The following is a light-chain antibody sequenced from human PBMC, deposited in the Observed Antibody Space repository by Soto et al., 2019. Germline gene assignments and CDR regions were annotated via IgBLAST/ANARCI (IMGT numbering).Light chain of an antibody. J-gene: IGLJ2*01. CDR3: SSYTSSSTLGV. Sequence: QSALTQPASVSGSPGQSITISCTGTSSDVGGYNYVSWYQQHPGKAPKLMIYDVSNRPSGVSNRFSGSKSGNMASLTISGLQAEDEADYYCSSYTSSSTLGVFGGGTKLTV. CDR2: DVS. CDR1: SSDVGGYNY. V-gene: IGLV2-14*01.